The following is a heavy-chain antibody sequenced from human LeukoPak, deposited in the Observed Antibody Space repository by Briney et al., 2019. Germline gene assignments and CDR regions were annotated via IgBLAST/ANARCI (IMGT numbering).Heavy chain of an antibody. CDR2: IYTSGST. CDR3: ARHMYSSSWYGYYYMDV. J-gene: IGHJ6*03. V-gene: IGHV4-4*09. CDR1: GGSISSYY. D-gene: IGHD6-13*01. Sequence: PSETLSLTCTVSGGSISSYYWSWIRQPPGKGLEWIGYIYTSGSTNYNPSLKSRVTISVDTSKNQLSLKLSSVTAADTAVYYCARHMYSSSWYGYYYMDVWGKGTTVTVSS.